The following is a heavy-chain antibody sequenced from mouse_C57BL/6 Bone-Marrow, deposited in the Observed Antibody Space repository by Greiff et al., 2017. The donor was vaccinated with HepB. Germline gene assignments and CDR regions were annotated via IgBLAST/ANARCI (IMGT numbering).Heavy chain of an antibody. Sequence: VKLMESGPGLVAPSQRLSITCTVSGFSFTSYAISWVRQPPGKGLEWLGVIWTGGGTNYNSALKSRLSISKDNSKSQVFLKMNSLQTDDTARYYCARNPLLGTYWYFDVWGTGTTVTVSS. CDR1: GFSFTSYA. D-gene: IGHD4-1*01. CDR2: IWTGGGT. J-gene: IGHJ1*03. CDR3: ARNPLLGTYWYFDV. V-gene: IGHV2-9-1*01.